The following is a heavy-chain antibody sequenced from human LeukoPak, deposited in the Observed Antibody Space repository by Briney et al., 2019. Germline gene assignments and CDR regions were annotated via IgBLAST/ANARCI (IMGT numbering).Heavy chain of an antibody. CDR3: AKTTTGYSSGRYPGWPVDY. V-gene: IGHV3-23*01. CDR1: GFTFSSYA. CDR2: ISGSGGGT. J-gene: IGHJ4*02. D-gene: IGHD6-19*01. Sequence: AGGPLRLSCAASGFTFSSYAVSWVRQAPGKGLEWVSAISGSGGGTYYADSVKGRFTISRDNSKNTLYLQMNSLSTEDTAVYYCAKTTTGYSSGRYPGWPVDYWGQGTLVTVSS.